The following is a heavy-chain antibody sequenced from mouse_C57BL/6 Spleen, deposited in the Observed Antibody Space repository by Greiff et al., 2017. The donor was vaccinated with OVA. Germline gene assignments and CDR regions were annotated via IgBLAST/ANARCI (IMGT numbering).Heavy chain of an antibody. CDR1: GYTFTSYW. D-gene: IGHD1-1*01. CDR3: ARVAITTVVARYVDV. Sequence: QVQLQQPGAELVKPGASVKLSCKASGYTFTSYWMHWVKQRPGRGLEWIGRRDPNSGGTKYNEKFKSKATLTVDKPSSTAYMQLSSLTSEDSEVCYCARVAITTVVARYVDVWGTGTTVTVSS. V-gene: IGHV1-72*01. CDR2: RDPNSGGT. J-gene: IGHJ1*03.